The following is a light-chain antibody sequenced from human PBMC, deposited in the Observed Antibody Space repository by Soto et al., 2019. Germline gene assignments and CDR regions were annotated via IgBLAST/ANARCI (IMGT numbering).Light chain of an antibody. V-gene: IGKV3-11*01. J-gene: IGKJ5*01. CDR1: QSVSNY. CDR2: AAS. CDR3: QQRSNWPPSIT. Sequence: EIVLTQSPATLSLSPGERVTLSCRASQSVSNYLAWYQQKPGQAPRLLVSAASNRATGIPARFSGSGSGTDFTLTISSLEPEDFAVYYCQQRSNWPPSITFGQGTRLEL.